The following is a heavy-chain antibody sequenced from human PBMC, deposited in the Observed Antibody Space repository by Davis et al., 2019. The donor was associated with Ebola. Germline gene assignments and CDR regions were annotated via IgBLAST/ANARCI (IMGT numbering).Heavy chain of an antibody. Sequence: GGSLRLSCKDSGNSFASHWIGWVRQMPGKGLEWMGLIYTGDSDTRYNPSFRGQITISADKSTKTAFLQWSSLKAPDTAMYYCASLRRTITGMDDGFDIWGQGTLVTVSS. CDR1: GNSFASHW. D-gene: IGHD2-8*02. J-gene: IGHJ3*02. V-gene: IGHV5-51*01. CDR2: IYTGDSDT. CDR3: ASLRRTITGMDDGFDI.